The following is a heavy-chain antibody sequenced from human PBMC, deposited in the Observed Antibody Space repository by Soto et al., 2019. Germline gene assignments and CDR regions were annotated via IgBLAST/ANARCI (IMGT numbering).Heavy chain of an antibody. J-gene: IGHJ6*02. D-gene: IGHD2-15*01. CDR1: GGSISSFGFY. V-gene: IGHV4-30-4*01. CDR3: ARLPPYCSGGSCYYYYYGMDV. Sequence: PSETLSLTCTVSGGSISSFGFYWTWIRQSPGKGLEWIGYIYYSGSTNYNPSLKSRVTISVDTSKNQFSLKLSSVTAADTAVYYCARLPPYCSGGSCYYYYYGMDVWGQGTTVTVSS. CDR2: IYYSGST.